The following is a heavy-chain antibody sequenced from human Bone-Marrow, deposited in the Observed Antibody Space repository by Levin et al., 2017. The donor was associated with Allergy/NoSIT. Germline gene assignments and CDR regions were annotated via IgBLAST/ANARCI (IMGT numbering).Heavy chain of an antibody. CDR1: GGTFRSYA. CDR3: AREQDGGPYDYILAY. D-gene: IGHD3-16*01. Sequence: KPGESLKISCKASGGTFRSYAFSWVRQAPGQGLEWMGGVIPMFGAATYAQKFQDRVTISADESTTTVYMEVFNLESEDTAVYFCAREQDGGPYDYILAYWGQGTLVTVSS. CDR2: VIPMFGAA. V-gene: IGHV1-69*01. J-gene: IGHJ4*02.